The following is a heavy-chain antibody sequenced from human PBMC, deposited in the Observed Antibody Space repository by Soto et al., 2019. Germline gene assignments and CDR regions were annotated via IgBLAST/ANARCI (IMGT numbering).Heavy chain of an antibody. CDR3: APTYYDFWSGYYRGINWFDP. V-gene: IGHV2-5*02. D-gene: IGHD3-3*01. Sequence: QITLKESGPTLVKPTQTLTLTCTFSGFSLSTSGVGVGWIRQPPGKALEWLALIYWDDDKRYSPSLKSRLTITQDTSKNQVVLTMTNMDPVDTATYYCAPTYYDFWSGYYRGINWFDPWGQGTLVTVSS. J-gene: IGHJ5*02. CDR2: IYWDDDK. CDR1: GFSLSTSGVG.